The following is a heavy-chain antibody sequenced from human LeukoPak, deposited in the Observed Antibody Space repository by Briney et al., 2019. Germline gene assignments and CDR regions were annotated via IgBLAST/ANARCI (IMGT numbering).Heavy chain of an antibody. CDR1: ARSISSSSYY. Sequence: SETLSLTCLVSARSISSSSYYWGWIRQPPGKGLEWIGSIYHSGSTYYNPSLKSRVTISVDTSKNQFSLKLSSVTAADTAVYYCASGWGSDYWGQGTLVTVSS. V-gene: IGHV4-39*07. CDR2: IYHSGST. CDR3: ASGWGSDY. J-gene: IGHJ4*02. D-gene: IGHD6-19*01.